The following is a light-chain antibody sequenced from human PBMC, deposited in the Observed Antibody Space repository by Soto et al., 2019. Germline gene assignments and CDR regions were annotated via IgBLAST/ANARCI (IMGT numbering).Light chain of an antibody. V-gene: IGKV1-5*01. CDR3: QQYHASWT. CDR1: QSISSW. Sequence: DIQMTQSPSTLSASVGDRVTITCRASQSISSWLAWYQQKPGKAPNLLIYDASSLESGVPSRFSGSGSGTEFTLTISSLQPDDFATYYCQQYHASWTFGQGTKVDI. J-gene: IGKJ1*01. CDR2: DAS.